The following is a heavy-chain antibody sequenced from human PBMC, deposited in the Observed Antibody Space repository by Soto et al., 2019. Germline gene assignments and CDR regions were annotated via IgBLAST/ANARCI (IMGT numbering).Heavy chain of an antibody. Sequence: SETLSLTCAVYGGSFSGYYWSWIRQPPGKGLEWIGEINHSGSTNYSPSLKSRVTISVDTSKNQFSLKLSSVTAADTAVYYCARGHRIAARINYYYYYGMDVWGQGTTVTVSS. J-gene: IGHJ6*02. CDR1: GGSFSGYY. D-gene: IGHD6-6*01. CDR2: INHSGST. CDR3: ARGHRIAARINYYYYYGMDV. V-gene: IGHV4-34*01.